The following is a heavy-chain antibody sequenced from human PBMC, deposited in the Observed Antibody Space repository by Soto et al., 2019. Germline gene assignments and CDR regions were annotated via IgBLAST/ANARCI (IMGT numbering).Heavy chain of an antibody. V-gene: IGHV3-23*01. CDR3: AKGDSSYLNWFDS. CDR1: GFTFSSYA. CDR2: ISGSGDST. D-gene: IGHD2-21*01. J-gene: IGHJ5*01. Sequence: VGSLRLSCAASGFTFSSYAMSWVRQAPGKGLEWVSTISGSGDSTFYADSVRGRFTLSRDNSKNTLFLQMTNLRAEDTALFYCAKGDSSYLNWFDSWGQGSLVTVSS.